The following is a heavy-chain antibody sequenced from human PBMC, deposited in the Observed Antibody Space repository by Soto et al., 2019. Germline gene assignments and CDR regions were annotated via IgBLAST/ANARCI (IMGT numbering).Heavy chain of an antibody. Sequence: GGSLRLSCAASGFTFSSYSMNWVRQAPGKGLEWVSYISSSSSTIYYADSVKGRFTISRDNAKNSLYLQMNSLRAEDTAVYYCARDLGFSSRVYYYMDVWGKGTTVTVSS. D-gene: IGHD3-3*01. CDR2: ISSSSSTI. J-gene: IGHJ6*03. V-gene: IGHV3-48*01. CDR3: ARDLGFSSRVYYYMDV. CDR1: GFTFSSYS.